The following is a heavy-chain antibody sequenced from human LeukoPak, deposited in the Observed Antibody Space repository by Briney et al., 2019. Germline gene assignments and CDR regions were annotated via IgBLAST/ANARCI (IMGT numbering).Heavy chain of an antibody. D-gene: IGHD5-24*01. Sequence: PGGSLRLSCAASGFTFSSYGMSWVRQAPGKGLEWVSGISGSGGSTYNADSVKGRFTISRDNSKGTVYLQMNSLRPEDTAVYYCAKDDAWLQYGNWGRGTLVTVSS. CDR2: ISGSGGST. J-gene: IGHJ4*02. V-gene: IGHV3-23*01. CDR3: AKDDAWLQYGN. CDR1: GFTFSSYG.